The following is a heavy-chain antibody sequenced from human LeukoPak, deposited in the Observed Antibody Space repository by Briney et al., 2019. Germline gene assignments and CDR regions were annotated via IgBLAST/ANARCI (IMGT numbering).Heavy chain of an antibody. D-gene: IGHD6-13*01. J-gene: IGHJ4*02. CDR2: INPSGGST. Sequence: GASVKVSCKSSGYAFTSYSIHWVRQAPGQGLEWMGLINPSGGSTTYTQRFQDRVTMTRDTSTSTVYMELSSLRSKDTAVYYCARARPSRYEVFDYWGQGTLVTVSS. V-gene: IGHV1-46*01. CDR1: GYAFTSYS. CDR3: ARARPSRYEVFDY.